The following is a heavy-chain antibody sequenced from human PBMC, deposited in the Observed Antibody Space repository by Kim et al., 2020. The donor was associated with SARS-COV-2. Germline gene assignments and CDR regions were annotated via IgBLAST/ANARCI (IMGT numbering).Heavy chain of an antibody. V-gene: IGHV7-4-1*02. J-gene: IGHJ5*02. CDR3: ARGFVSGIAAAGRVRGDNWFDP. D-gene: IGHD6-13*01. Sequence: ASVKVSCKASGYTFTSYAMNWVRQAPGQGLEWMGWINTNTGNPTYAQGFTGRFVFSLDTSVSTAYLQISSLKAEDTAVYYCARGFVSGIAAAGRVRGDNWFDPWGQGTLVTVSS. CDR2: INTNTGNP. CDR1: GYTFTSYA.